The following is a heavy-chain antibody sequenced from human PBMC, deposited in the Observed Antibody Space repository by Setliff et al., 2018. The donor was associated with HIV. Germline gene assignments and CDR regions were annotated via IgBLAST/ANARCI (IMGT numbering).Heavy chain of an antibody. D-gene: IGHD3-10*01. CDR2: IYSSGST. CDR3: ATPAESGFGIHWGVFNI. J-gene: IGHJ3*02. V-gene: IGHV4-39*01. Sequence: SETLSLTCTVSGGSTSTSGYYWGWIRQPPGKGREWIGSIYSSGSTYYNPSLKSRVTISVDTSKNQFSLKLKSVTAADTAVYYCATPAESGFGIHWGVFNIWGQGTRVTVSS. CDR1: GGSTSTSGYY.